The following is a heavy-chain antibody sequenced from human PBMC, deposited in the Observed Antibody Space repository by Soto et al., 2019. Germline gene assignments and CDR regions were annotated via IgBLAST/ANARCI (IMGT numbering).Heavy chain of an antibody. J-gene: IGHJ3*01. D-gene: IGHD3-22*01. CDR3: ARDPGYYDSSGSNDAFDV. Sequence: GGSLRLSCVTSVFTFSSFWMSWVRQAPGKGLEWVANIKRDGSEKYYVDSVEGRFTISRDNAKNSLYLQMSSLRVEDTAVYYCARDPGYYDSSGSNDAFDVWGQGIMVTVSS. V-gene: IGHV3-7*01. CDR2: IKRDGSEK. CDR1: VFTFSSFW.